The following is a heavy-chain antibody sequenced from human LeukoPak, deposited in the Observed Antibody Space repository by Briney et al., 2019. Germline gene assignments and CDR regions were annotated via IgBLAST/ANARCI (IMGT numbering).Heavy chain of an antibody. CDR1: GGSFSAYY. Sequence: SETPSLTCTVSGGSFSAYYWTWFRQPPGKELEWIGYIYYTGSTNCNPSLKSRVTISVDTSNYQFSLKLSSVTAADTAVYYCATIAGSSSYWGQGTLVTVSS. CDR2: IYYTGST. CDR3: ATIAGSSSY. D-gene: IGHD6-6*01. V-gene: IGHV4-59*08. J-gene: IGHJ4*02.